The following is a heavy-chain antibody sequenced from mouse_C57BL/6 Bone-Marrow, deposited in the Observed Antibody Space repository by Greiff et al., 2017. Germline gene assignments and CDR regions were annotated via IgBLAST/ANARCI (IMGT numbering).Heavy chain of an antibody. Sequence: QVQLKQPGAELVRPGTSVKLSCKASGYTFTSYWMHWVKQRPGQGLEWIGVIDPSDSYTNYNQKFKGKATLTLDTSASTAYMQLSSRTSEDSAVYYCAREGGYYGNYWGQGTTLTVSS. CDR1: GYTFTSYW. D-gene: IGHD1-1*01. J-gene: IGHJ2*01. V-gene: IGHV1-59*01. CDR2: IDPSDSYT. CDR3: AREGGYYGNY.